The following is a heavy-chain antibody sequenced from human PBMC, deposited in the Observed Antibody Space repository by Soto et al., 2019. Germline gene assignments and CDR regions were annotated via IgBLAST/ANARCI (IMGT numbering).Heavy chain of an antibody. V-gene: IGHV3-30-3*01. Sequence: PGGSLRLSCAASGFTFSSYAMHWVRQAPGKGLEWVAVISYDGSNKYYADSVKGRFTISRDNSKNTLYLQMNSLRAEDTAVYYCARDLKQGSGWTMIVDYYYGMDVWGQGTTVTVSS. CDR1: GFTFSSYA. J-gene: IGHJ6*02. CDR3: ARDLKQGSGWTMIVDYYYGMDV. D-gene: IGHD6-19*01. CDR2: ISYDGSNK.